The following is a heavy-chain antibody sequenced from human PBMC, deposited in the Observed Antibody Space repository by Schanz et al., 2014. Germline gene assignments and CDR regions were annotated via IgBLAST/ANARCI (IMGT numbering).Heavy chain of an antibody. D-gene: IGHD4-17*01. CDR3: VRDTDYHFDS. CDR1: GFTFSSYA. Sequence: EVQLLESGGGLVQPGGSLRLSCAASGFTFSSYAMSWVRQAPGKGLEWVSAIDTAGSYTSYVDSVKGRFTISRDNAKNALYLQMNSLRAEDTAVYYCVRDTDYHFDSWGQGTLVTVSS. V-gene: IGHV3-23*05. CDR2: IDTAGSYT. J-gene: IGHJ4*02.